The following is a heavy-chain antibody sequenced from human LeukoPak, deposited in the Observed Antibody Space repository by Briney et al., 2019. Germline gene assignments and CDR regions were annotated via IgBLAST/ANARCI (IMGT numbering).Heavy chain of an antibody. CDR2: INSDGSST. CDR1: GFTFSSYW. Sequence: GGSRRLSCAASGFTFSSYWMHWVRQAPGKWLVWVSRINSDGSSTSYADSVKGRFTISRDNAKNTLYLQMNSLRAEDTAVYYCARGRCSSTSCFPDYWGQGTLVTVSS. CDR3: ARGRCSSTSCFPDY. J-gene: IGHJ4*02. D-gene: IGHD2-2*01. V-gene: IGHV3-74*01.